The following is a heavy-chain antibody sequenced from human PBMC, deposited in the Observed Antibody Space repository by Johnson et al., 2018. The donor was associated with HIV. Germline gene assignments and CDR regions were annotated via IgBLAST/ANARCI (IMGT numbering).Heavy chain of an antibody. CDR1: GFTFSSYA. Sequence: VQLVESGGGVVQPGRSLRLSCAASGFTFSSYAMSWVRQAPGKGLEWVSVIYSGGSTYYADSAKGRFTISRDNSKNTLYLQMNSLRGEDTAVYYCASRNRGGHYYYDSRTDAFDIWGQGTMVTVSS. J-gene: IGHJ3*02. V-gene: IGHV3-66*01. CDR3: ASRNRGGHYYYDSRTDAFDI. CDR2: IYSGGST. D-gene: IGHD3-22*01.